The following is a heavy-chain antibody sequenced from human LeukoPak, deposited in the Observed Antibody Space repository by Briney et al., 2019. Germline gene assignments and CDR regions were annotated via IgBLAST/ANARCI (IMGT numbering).Heavy chain of an antibody. CDR2: MSYGGSS. CDR3: ARGPTVTTDY. V-gene: IGHV4-61*01. CDR1: GGSVSSGSYF. D-gene: IGHD4-17*01. Sequence: SETLSLTCSVSGGSVSSGSYFWHWFRQPPGKGPQWIGYMSYGGSSKNNPSLKGRVTISVDTSKNQFSLRLTSVTAADTAVYYCARGPTVTTDYWGQGTLVTVSS. J-gene: IGHJ4*02.